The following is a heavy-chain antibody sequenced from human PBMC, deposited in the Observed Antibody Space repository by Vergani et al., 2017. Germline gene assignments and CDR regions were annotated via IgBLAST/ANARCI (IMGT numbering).Heavy chain of an antibody. V-gene: IGHV1-69*13. CDR1: GGTFSSYA. CDR2: IIPIFGTA. CDR3: ARDQTAWIGRRSRYTPFRYYGMYV. J-gene: IGHJ6*02. Sequence: QVQLVQSGAEVKKPGSSVKVSCKASGGTFSSYAISWVRQAPGQGLEWMGRIIPIFGTANYAQKFQGRVTITADESTSTAYMELSSLRSEDTAVYYCARDQTAWIGRRSRYTPFRYYGMYVWSQGTPVIVSS. D-gene: IGHD2-2*02.